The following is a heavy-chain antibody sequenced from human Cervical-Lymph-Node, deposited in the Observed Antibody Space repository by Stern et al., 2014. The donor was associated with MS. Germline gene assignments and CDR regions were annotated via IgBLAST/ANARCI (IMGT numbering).Heavy chain of an antibody. D-gene: IGHD4-17*01. CDR2: IYHSGST. Sequence: QLQLQESGSGLVKPSQTLSLTCAVSGGSISSGGYSWSWIRQPPGKGLEWIGYIYHSGSTYYNPSLKSRVTLSVDRSKNQFSLKLSSVTAADTAVYYCARSSTVTPNAFDIWGQGTMVTVSS. J-gene: IGHJ3*02. V-gene: IGHV4-30-2*01. CDR1: GGSISSGGYS. CDR3: ARSSTVTPNAFDI.